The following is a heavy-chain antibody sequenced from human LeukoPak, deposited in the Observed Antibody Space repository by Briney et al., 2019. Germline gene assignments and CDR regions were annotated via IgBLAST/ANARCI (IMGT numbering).Heavy chain of an antibody. CDR3: ARLPMYYYGLDV. V-gene: IGHV4-59*08. J-gene: IGHJ6*02. CDR1: GGSISSYY. D-gene: IGHD2-2*01. CDR2: VYYSGSA. Sequence: SETLSLTCTVSGGSISSYYWSWIRQPPGKGLEWIGSVYYSGSAYSNPSLKSRITISVDTSKNQFSLKLSSVTAADTAVYYCARLPMYYYGLDVWGQGTTVTVSS.